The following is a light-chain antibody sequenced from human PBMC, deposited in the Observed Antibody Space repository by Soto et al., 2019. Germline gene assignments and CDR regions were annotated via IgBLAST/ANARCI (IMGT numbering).Light chain of an antibody. CDR2: AAS. V-gene: IGKV3-20*01. J-gene: IGKJ2*01. Sequence: SVLTQSPGTLSLSPGEGATLSCRTSQSISSPYLAWYQQRPGQAPRLLIYAASRRATGIPDRFSGSGSGTDFPLTISRLEPEDFAVYYCQQYFGSLYTFGQGTKLEIK. CDR3: QQYFGSLYT. CDR1: QSISSPY.